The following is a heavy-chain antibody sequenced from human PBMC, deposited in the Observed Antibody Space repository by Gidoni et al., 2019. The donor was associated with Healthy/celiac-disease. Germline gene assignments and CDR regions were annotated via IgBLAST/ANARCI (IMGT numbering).Heavy chain of an antibody. CDR2: IKSKTDGGTT. J-gene: IGHJ6*03. CDR1: GFTFSNAW. V-gene: IGHV3-15*01. CDR3: TTGPIAAAGYYYYYYYMDV. D-gene: IGHD6-13*01. Sequence: EVQLVESGGGLVKPGGSLRLSCAASGFTFSNAWMSWGRQAPGKGREWVGRIKSKTDGGTTDYAATVKGRFTISRDDSKNTLYLQMNSLKTEDTAVYYCTTGPIAAAGYYYYYYYMDVWGKGTTVTVSS.